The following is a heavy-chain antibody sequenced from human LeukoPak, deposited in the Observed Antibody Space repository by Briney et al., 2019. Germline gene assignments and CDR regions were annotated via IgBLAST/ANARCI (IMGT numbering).Heavy chain of an antibody. CDR2: IYSGGST. V-gene: IGHV3-66*01. J-gene: IGHJ4*02. CDR3: VKDAKVDSSGYYLDPDDFEF. Sequence: GGSLRLSCAVSGFTVSSNYMSWVRQAPGKGLEWVSVIYSGGSTYYADSVKGRFTISRDNSRNTLYLQMSSLRPEDTALYYCVKDAKVDSSGYYLDPDDFEFWGQGTLITVSS. D-gene: IGHD3-22*01. CDR1: GFTVSSNY.